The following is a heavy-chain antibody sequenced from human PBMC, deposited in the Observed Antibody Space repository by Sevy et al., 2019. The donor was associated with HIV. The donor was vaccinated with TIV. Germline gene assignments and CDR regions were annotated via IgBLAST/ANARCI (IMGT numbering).Heavy chain of an antibody. CDR1: GFPFSNYA. V-gene: IGHV3-23*01. CDR2: LIGGGSRT. CDR3: AKRRVQSGLSGGGANYGWDV. D-gene: IGHD2-15*01. Sequence: GGSLRLSCAASGFPFSNYAMSWIRQAPGKGLEWVSTLIGGGSRTYYADSVTGRFTISRDNSKNTLYLQMNSQRAEDRAIYYCAKRRVQSGLSGGGANYGWDVCGHGTTVTVSS. J-gene: IGHJ6*02.